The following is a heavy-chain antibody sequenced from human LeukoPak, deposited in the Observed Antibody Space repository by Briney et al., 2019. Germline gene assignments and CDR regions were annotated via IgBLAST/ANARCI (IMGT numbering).Heavy chain of an antibody. CDR3: KRRLAYSYGYGNY. J-gene: IGHJ4*02. D-gene: IGHD5-18*01. CDR1: GFTFSSYE. Sequence: PGGSLRLSCAASGFTFSSYEMNWVRQAPGKGLEWVSYISNSGSTIYYADSVKGRFTISRDNAKNSLYLQMNSLRAEDTAVYYCKRRLAYSYGYGNYWGQGTLVTVSS. V-gene: IGHV3-48*03. CDR2: ISNSGSTI.